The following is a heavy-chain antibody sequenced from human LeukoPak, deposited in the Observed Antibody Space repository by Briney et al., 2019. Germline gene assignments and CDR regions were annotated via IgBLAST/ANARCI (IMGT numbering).Heavy chain of an antibody. Sequence: PGGSMTLSCAASGFTFSSYAMHRVRQAPGKGLEYVSVISSNGGSTYYANSVKGRFTISRDNSKNTLYLQMGSRRAEDMAVYYCASSHDYGSGKGWFDPWGQGTLVTVSS. V-gene: IGHV3-64*01. D-gene: IGHD3-10*01. CDR1: GFTFSSYA. J-gene: IGHJ5*02. CDR3: ASSHDYGSGKGWFDP. CDR2: ISSNGGST.